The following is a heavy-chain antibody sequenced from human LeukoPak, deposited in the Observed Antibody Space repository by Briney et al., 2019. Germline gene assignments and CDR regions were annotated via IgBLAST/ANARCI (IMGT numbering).Heavy chain of an antibody. D-gene: IGHD3-22*01. Sequence: PSETLSLTCTVSGGSISSYYWSWIREPAGKGLEWIGRIYTSGSTNYNPSLKSRVTMSVDTSKNQFSLKLSSVTAADTAVYYCARDSWGDYYDSNSLVYWGQGTLVTVSS. J-gene: IGHJ4*02. CDR2: IYTSGST. CDR3: ARDSWGDYYDSNSLVY. CDR1: GGSISSYY. V-gene: IGHV4-4*07.